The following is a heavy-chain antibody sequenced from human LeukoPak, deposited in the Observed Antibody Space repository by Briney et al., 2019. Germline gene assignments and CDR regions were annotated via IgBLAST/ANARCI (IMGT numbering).Heavy chain of an antibody. CDR1: GYTFTTYG. V-gene: IGHV1-18*01. CDR2: TSAYNGDT. D-gene: IGHD3-22*01. Sequence: ASVKVSCKASGYTFTTYGISWVRQAPGQGLEWMGWTSAYNGDTNYAQRLQGRVTMTTDTSTSTAYMELRSLRSDDTAVYYCARILYYDSSGPPDYWGQGTLVTVSS. J-gene: IGHJ4*02. CDR3: ARILYYDSSGPPDY.